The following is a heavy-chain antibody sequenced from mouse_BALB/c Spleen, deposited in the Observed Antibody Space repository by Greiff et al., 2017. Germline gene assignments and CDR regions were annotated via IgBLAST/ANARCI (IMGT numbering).Heavy chain of an antibody. J-gene: IGHJ2*01. CDR3: ARGKDYRYASYFDY. V-gene: IGHV1-14*01. CDR2: INPYNDGT. D-gene: IGHD2-14*01. Sequence: SGPELVKPGASVKMSCKASGYTFTSYVMHWVKQKPGQGLEWIGYINPYNDGTKYNEKFKGKATLTSDKSSSTAYMELSSLTSEDSAVYYCARGKDYRYASYFDYWGQGTTLTVSS. CDR1: GYTFTSYV.